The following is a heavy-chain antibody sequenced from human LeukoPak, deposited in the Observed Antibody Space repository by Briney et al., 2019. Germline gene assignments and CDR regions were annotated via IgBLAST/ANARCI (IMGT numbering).Heavy chain of an antibody. CDR2: INHSGST. CDR1: GGSFSGYY. J-gene: IGHJ4*02. CDR3: AREAVAGTPDFDY. Sequence: SETLSLTCAVYGGSFSGYYWSWIRQPPGKGLEWIGEINHSGSTNYNPSLKSRVTISVDTSKNQFSLKLSSVTAADTAVYYCAREAVAGTPDFDYWGQGTLVTVSS. D-gene: IGHD6-19*01. V-gene: IGHV4-34*01.